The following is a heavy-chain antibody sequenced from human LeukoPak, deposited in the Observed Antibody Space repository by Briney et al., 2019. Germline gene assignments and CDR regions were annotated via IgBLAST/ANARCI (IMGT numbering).Heavy chain of an antibody. CDR1: GGSISSYY. CDR2: IYYSGST. V-gene: IGHV4-59*08. D-gene: IGHD6-13*01. J-gene: IGHJ4*02. Sequence: SETLSLTCTVSGGSISSYYWSWIRQPPGKGLEWIGYIYYSGSTNYNPSLKSRVTISVDTSKNQFPLKLSSVTAADTAVYYCARLVAAAGSVTIDYWGQGTLVTVSS. CDR3: ARLVAAAGSVTIDY.